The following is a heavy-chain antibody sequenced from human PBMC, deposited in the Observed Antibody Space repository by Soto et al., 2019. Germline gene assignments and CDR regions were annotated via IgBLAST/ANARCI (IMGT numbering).Heavy chain of an antibody. J-gene: IGHJ3*02. V-gene: IGHV5-51*01. CDR3: ARLGQFAALGMLGAFDI. CDR2: IYPGDSDT. D-gene: IGHD3-16*01. Sequence: GESLKISCKGSGYSFTSYWIGWVRQMPGKGLEWMGIIYPGDSDTRYSPSFQGQVTISADKSISTAYLQWSSLKASDTAMYYCARLGQFAALGMLGAFDIWGQGTMVTVSS. CDR1: GYSFTSYW.